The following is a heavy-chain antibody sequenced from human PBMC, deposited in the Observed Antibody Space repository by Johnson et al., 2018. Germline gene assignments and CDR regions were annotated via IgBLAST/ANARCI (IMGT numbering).Heavy chain of an antibody. CDR1: GYTFTSYY. V-gene: IGHV1-46*01. D-gene: IGHD5-12*01. CDR3: ARGRYGGYASRGVDAFDI. CDR2: INPSGGST. Sequence: QVQLVQSGAEVKKPGASVKVSCKASGYTFTSYYMHWVRQAPGHGLEWMGIINPSGGSTSYAQKFQGRVTMTRDTSTSTVYMELSSLRSEDTAVYYCARGRYGGYASRGVDAFDIWGQGTMVTVSS. J-gene: IGHJ3*02.